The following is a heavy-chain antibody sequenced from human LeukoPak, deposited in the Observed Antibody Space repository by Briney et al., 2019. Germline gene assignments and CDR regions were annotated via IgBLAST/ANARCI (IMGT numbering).Heavy chain of an antibody. CDR1: GGSIGSYY. J-gene: IGHJ6*02. CDR3: ARLKVLLWFGELFNYGMDV. D-gene: IGHD3-10*01. Sequence: PSETLSLTCTVSGGSIGSYYWSWIRQPPGKGLEWIGYIYYSGSTNYNPSLKSRVTISVDTSKNQFSLKLSSVTAADTAVYYCARLKVLLWFGELFNYGMDVWGQGTTVTVS. V-gene: IGHV4-59*08. CDR2: IYYSGST.